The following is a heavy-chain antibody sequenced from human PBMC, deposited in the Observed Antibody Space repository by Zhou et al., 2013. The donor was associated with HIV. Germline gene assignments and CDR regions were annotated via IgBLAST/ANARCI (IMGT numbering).Heavy chain of an antibody. D-gene: IGHD2-21*01. CDR2: IIPIFGTA. J-gene: IGHJ6*03. CDR3: ARAAVAYCGGDCSLSYYYYYMDV. V-gene: IGHV1-69*05. CDR1: GGTFSSYA. Sequence: QVQLVQSGAEVKKPGSSVKVSCKASGGTFSSYAISWVRQAPGQGLEWMGGIIPIFGTANYAQKFQGRVTITTDESTSTAYMELSSLRSEDTAVYYCARAAVAYCGGDCSLSYYYYYMDVWGKGTTVTVSS.